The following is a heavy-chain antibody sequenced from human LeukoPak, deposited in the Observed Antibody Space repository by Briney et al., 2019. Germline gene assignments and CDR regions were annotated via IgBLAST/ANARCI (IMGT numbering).Heavy chain of an antibody. CDR2: IKHDGSEK. Sequence: GGSLRLSCAASGFTFSGYWMSWVRQAPGKGLEWVANIKHDGSEKYYVDSVKGRFTISRDNAKNSLYLQINSLRAEDTAVYYCARDRGYFYDSSGVDYWGQGTLVTVSS. J-gene: IGHJ4*02. V-gene: IGHV3-7*03. D-gene: IGHD3-22*01. CDR3: ARDRGYFYDSSGVDY. CDR1: GFTFSGYW.